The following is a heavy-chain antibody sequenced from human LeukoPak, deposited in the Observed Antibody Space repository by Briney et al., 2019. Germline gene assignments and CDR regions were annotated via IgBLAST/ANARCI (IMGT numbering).Heavy chain of an antibody. CDR1: GGSITNYY. CDR2: IYYSGST. V-gene: IGHV4-59*01. CDR3: ARGGNWFDP. J-gene: IGHJ5*02. Sequence: SETLSLTCTVSGGSITNYYWSWIRQPPGKGLEWVGYIYYSGSTYYSPSLESRVTISLDTSRNHFSLKLSSVTAADTAVYYCARGGNWFDPWRQGTLVTVSS.